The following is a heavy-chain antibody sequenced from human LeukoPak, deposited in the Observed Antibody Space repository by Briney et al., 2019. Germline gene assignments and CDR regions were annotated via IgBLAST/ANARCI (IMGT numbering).Heavy chain of an antibody. V-gene: IGHV1-46*01. CDR2: INPSGGST. CDR1: GYTFTSYY. J-gene: IGHJ3*02. CDR3: ARVFGVVTAMGDAFDI. D-gene: IGHD2-21*02. Sequence: GASVNVSCKASGYTFTSYYMHWVRQAPGQGLEWMGIINPSGGSTSYAQKFQGRVTMTRDTSTSTVYMELSSLRSEDTAVYYCARVFGVVTAMGDAFDIWGQGTMVTVSS.